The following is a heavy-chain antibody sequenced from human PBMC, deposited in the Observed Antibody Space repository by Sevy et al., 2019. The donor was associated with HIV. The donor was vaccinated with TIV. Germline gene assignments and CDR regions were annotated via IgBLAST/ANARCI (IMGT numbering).Heavy chain of an antibody. D-gene: IGHD3-3*01. CDR2: ISAYNGNT. J-gene: IGHJ4*02. CDR3: ARDGSVRLLEWRYFDY. V-gene: IGHV1-18*04. Sequence: ASVKVSCKASGYTFTSYGISWVRQAPGQGLEWMGWISAYNGNTNYAQKLQGRVTMTTDTSTRTAYMELRSLRSDAPAVYYCARDGSVRLLEWRYFDYWGQGTLVTVSS. CDR1: GYTFTSYG.